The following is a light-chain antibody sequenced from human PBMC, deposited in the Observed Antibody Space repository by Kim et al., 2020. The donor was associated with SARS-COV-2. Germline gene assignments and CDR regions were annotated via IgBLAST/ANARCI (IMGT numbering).Light chain of an antibody. CDR1: SSDIGGYDF. J-gene: IGLJ2*01. CDR3: CSYAANYRI. CDR2: DAT. Sequence: QSALTQPRSVSGSPGQSVTISCTGSSSDIGGYDFVSWYQQHPGKAPQLIIYDATKRPSGVPDRFSGSKSGYTASLTISGLQAEDEADYYCCSYAANYRIFGGGTQLTVL. V-gene: IGLV2-11*01.